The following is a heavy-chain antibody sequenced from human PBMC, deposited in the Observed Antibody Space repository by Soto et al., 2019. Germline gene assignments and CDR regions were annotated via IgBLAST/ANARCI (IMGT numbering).Heavy chain of an antibody. D-gene: IGHD2-15*01. J-gene: IGHJ5*02. CDR1: GGSFSGYY. CDR2: INHSGST. V-gene: IGHV4-34*01. Sequence: PSATLSLTCAVYGGSFSGYYWSWIRQPPGKGLEWIGEINHSGSTNYNPSLKSRVTISVDTSKNQFSLKLSSVTAADTAVYYCARGNIVVVVAATRGSRNWFDPWGQGTLVTVSS. CDR3: ARGNIVVVVAATRGSRNWFDP.